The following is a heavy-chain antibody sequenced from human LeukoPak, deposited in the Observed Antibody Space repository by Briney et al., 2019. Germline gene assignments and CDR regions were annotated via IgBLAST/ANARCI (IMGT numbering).Heavy chain of an antibody. CDR1: GFTFSSYG. J-gene: IGHJ4*02. Sequence: GGSLRLSCAASGFTFSSYGMNWVRQTPGRGLEWVSSISASGTTTYYADSVEGRFTVSRDNSRNTLYLQMNSLRADDTAVYHCAYRGVSGWYYDYWGQGTLVTVSS. CDR3: AYRGVSGWYYDY. CDR2: ISASGTTT. D-gene: IGHD6-19*01. V-gene: IGHV3-23*01.